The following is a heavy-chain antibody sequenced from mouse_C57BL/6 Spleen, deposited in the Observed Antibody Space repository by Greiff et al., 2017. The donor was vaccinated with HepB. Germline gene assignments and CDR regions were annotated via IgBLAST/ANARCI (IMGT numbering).Heavy chain of an antibody. CDR1: GYSFTDYN. J-gene: IGHJ1*03. D-gene: IGHD1-1*01. V-gene: IGHV1-39*01. CDR2: INPNYGTT. Sequence: EVQLQQSGPELVKPGASVKISCKASGYSFTDYNMNWVKQSNGKSLEWIGVINPNYGTTSYNQKFKGEATLTVDQSSSTAYMQLNGLTSEDSAVYYCAKGVNYGSSYCYFDVWGTGTTVTVSS. CDR3: AKGVNYGSSYCYFDV.